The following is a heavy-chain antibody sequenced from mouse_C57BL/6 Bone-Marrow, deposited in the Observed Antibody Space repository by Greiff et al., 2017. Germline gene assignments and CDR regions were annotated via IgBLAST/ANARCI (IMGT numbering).Heavy chain of an antibody. J-gene: IGHJ3*01. CDR1: GYAFSSSW. CDR3: ARRKFAY. V-gene: IGHV1-82*01. CDR2: IYPGDGDT. Sequence: VKLMESGPELVKPGASVKISCKASGYAFSSSWMNWVKQRPGKGLEWIGRIYPGDGDTNYNGKFKGKATLTADKSSSTAYMQLSSLTSEDSAVYFCARRKFAYWGQGTLVTVSA.